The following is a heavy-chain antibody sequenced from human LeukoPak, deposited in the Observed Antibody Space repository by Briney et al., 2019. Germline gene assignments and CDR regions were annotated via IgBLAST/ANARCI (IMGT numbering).Heavy chain of an antibody. CDR2: IYYSGST. CDR3: ARVAVAADLFFDY. D-gene: IGHD6-13*01. CDR1: GASISSHH. V-gene: IGHV4-59*11. Sequence: SETLSLTCTVSGASISSHHWSWIRQPPGKGLEWIGYIYYSGSTNYNPSLKSRVTISVDTSKNQFSLKLCSVTAADTAVYYCARVAVAADLFFDYWGQGTLVTVSS. J-gene: IGHJ4*02.